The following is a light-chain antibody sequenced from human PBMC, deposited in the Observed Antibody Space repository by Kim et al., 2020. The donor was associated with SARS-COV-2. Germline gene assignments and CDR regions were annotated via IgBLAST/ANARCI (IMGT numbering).Light chain of an antibody. J-gene: IGLJ2*01. CDR1: SSSIGSND. V-gene: IGLV1-44*01. Sequence: QRVSISCSGDSSSIGSNDVTWYQQLPGTAPKLLIYLSNERPSGVPDRFSGSRSDTSASLSISGLQSVDEADYYCGAWDTRLNGVLFGGGTQLTVL. CDR3: GAWDTRLNGVL. CDR2: LSN.